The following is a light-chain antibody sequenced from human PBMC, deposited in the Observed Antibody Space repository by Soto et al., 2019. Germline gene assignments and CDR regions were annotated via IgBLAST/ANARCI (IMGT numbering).Light chain of an antibody. CDR3: QQSFSTPRT. Sequence: DIQMTQSPSSLSASVLDIFTITFRASQSISSYLNWYQQKPGKAPNLLIYAASSLQSGVPSRFSGSGSGTDFTLTISSLQPEDFATYYCQQSFSTPRTFGQGTKVDIK. V-gene: IGKV1-39*01. CDR2: AAS. J-gene: IGKJ1*01. CDR1: QSISSY.